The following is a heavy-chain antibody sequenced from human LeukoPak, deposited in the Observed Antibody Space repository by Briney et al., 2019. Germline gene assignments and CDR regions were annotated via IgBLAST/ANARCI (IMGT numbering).Heavy chain of an antibody. D-gene: IGHD6-19*01. Sequence: PGGSLRLSCAASGFSFSTYNMNWVRQAPGKGLELVSSITTSSTYIYYADSVKGRFTISRDNAKNSLYLQMNSLRAEDTALYYCARDRSIAVDVGVDYWGQGTLVTVSS. CDR3: ARDRSIAVDVGVDY. J-gene: IGHJ4*02. V-gene: IGHV3-21*04. CDR1: GFSFSTYN. CDR2: ITTSSTYI.